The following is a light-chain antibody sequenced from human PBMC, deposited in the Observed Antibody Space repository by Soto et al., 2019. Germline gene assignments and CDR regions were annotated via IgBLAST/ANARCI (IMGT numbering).Light chain of an antibody. V-gene: IGLV2-14*01. CDR3: SSYTSSNTPVV. CDR2: DVS. Sequence: QSALTQPASVSGSPGQSITISCTGTSSDVGGYNYVSWYQQYPGKAPKNMIYDVSNRHSGVSNRLSGSKSGNTASLTISGLQAEDEADYYCSSYTSSNTPVVFGGGTKVTVL. CDR1: SSDVGGYNY. J-gene: IGLJ2*01.